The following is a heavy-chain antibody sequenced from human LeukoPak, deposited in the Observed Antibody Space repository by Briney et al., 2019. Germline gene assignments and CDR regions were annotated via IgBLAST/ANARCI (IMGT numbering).Heavy chain of an antibody. V-gene: IGHV1-18*01. CDR1: GYTFTIYG. CDR3: AREKRAAPGGVFGY. CDR2: ISAYNGNT. D-gene: IGHD6-6*01. Sequence: GASVKVSCKASGYTFTIYGISWVRQAPGQGLEWMGWISAYNGNTNYAQKLQGRVTMTTDTSTSTAYMELRSLRSDDTAVYYCAREKRAAPGGVFGYWGQGTLVTVSS. J-gene: IGHJ4*02.